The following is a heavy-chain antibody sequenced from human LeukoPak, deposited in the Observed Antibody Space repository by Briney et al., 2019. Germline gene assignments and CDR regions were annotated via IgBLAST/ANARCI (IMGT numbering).Heavy chain of an antibody. Sequence: GGSLRLSCAASGFTFSSYSMNWVRQAPGKGLEWVSTISGSGGSTYYADSVKGRFTISRDNSKNTLYLQMNSLRAEDTAVYYCAKVRGYSGYEPSDYWGQGTPVTVSS. D-gene: IGHD5-12*01. J-gene: IGHJ4*02. V-gene: IGHV3-23*01. CDR1: GFTFSSYS. CDR3: AKVRGYSGYEPSDY. CDR2: ISGSGGST.